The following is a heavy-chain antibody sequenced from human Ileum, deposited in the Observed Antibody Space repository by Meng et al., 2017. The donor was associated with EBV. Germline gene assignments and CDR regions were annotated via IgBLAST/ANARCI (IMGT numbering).Heavy chain of an antibody. D-gene: IGHD3-22*01. V-gene: IGHV4-4*02. CDR2: IHHTEST. Sequence: VQLQEAGPGLVKPSGTLSLTCAVSGGCISSSNWWSWVRQAPGKGLEWIGEIHHTESTNYNPSLKSRVTISVDKSKNQFSLKLSSVTAADTAVYYCARESYSDSSGYYSLDYWGQGSLVTVSS. CDR1: GGCISSSNW. CDR3: ARESYSDSSGYYSLDY. J-gene: IGHJ4*02.